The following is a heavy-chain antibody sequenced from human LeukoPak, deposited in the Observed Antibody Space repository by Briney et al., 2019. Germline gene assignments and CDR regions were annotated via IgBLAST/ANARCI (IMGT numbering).Heavy chain of an antibody. CDR2: IKEDGSGK. V-gene: IGHV3-7*01. CDR1: GFTFSSRW. D-gene: IGHD2/OR15-2a*01. Sequence: PGGSLRLSCAASGFTFSSRWMTWVRQTPGKGLGWVASIKEDGSGKYYVDSVKGRFTISRDNAKNSLSLQMNSLRVEDAAIYYCASLSLGYWGQGTLVTVSS. CDR3: ASLSLGY. J-gene: IGHJ4*02.